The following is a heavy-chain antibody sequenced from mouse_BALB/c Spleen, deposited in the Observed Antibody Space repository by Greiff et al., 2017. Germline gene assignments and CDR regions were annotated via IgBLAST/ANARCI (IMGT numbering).Heavy chain of an antibody. CDR1: GYSITSGYY. CDR3: ARVRPYYYAMDY. J-gene: IGHJ4*01. Sequence: EVHLVESGPGLVKPSQSLSLTCSVTGYSITSGYYWNWIRQFPGNKLEWMGYISYDGSNNYNPSLKNRISITRDTSKNQFFLKLNSVTTEDTATYYCARVRPYYYAMDYWGQGTSVTVSS. CDR2: ISYDGSN. D-gene: IGHD2-14*01. V-gene: IGHV3-6*02.